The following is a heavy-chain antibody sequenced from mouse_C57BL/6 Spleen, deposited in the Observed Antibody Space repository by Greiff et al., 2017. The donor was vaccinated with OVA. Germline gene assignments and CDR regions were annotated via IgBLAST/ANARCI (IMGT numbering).Heavy chain of an antibody. V-gene: IGHV1-20*01. J-gene: IGHJ1*03. CDR2: INPYNGDT. CDR3: AKDYDDGDWYFDV. D-gene: IGHD2-4*01. CDR1: GYSFTGYF. Sequence: VQLQQSGPELVKPGDSVKISCKASGYSFTGYFMNWVMQSHGKSLEWIGRINPYNGDTFYNQKFKGKATLTVDKSSSTAHMELRSLTSEDSAVYYCAKDYDDGDWYFDVWGTGTTVTVSS.